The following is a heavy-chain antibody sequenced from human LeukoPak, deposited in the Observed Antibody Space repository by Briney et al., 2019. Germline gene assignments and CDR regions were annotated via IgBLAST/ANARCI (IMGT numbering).Heavy chain of an antibody. CDR3: ARARAYYYESSLLFDY. Sequence: KPGGSLTLSCAASGFTFSDYYMSWIRQAPGKGLEWVSYISSSGTTIYYADSVKGRFTISRDNAKNSLYLQMNSLRAEETAVYYCARARAYYYESSLLFDYGGQGTLVTVSS. V-gene: IGHV3-11*04. CDR1: GFTFSDYY. J-gene: IGHJ4*02. CDR2: ISSSGTTI. D-gene: IGHD3-22*01.